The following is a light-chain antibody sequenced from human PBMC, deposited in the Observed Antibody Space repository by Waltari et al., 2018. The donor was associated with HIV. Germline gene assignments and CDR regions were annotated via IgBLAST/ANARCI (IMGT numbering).Light chain of an antibody. V-gene: IGKV3-11*01. J-gene: IGKJ4*01. CDR1: QSVANY. Sequence: EIVLTQSPATLSLSPGETATLSCRASQSVANYLAWYQHKPGQAPRLLIYDTSNRATGIPARCSASGSDTDFTLTIASLEPEDFAVYYCQQRNTWPLTFGGGTKVEIK. CDR2: DTS. CDR3: QQRNTWPLT.